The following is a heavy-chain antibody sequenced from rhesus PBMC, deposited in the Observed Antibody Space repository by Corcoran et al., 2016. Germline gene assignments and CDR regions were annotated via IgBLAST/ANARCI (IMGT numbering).Heavy chain of an antibody. J-gene: IGHJ4*01. CDR1: GFTFSSYG. CDR2: INSGGGST. V-gene: IGHV3S5*01. Sequence: EVQLVETGGGLVQPGGSLKLSCAASGFTFSSYGMSWVRQAPGQGLEWVSAINSGGGSTYYADSVKGRFTISRDNSKNTLSLQMNSLRAEDTAVYYCAKEAGYYSGSYYSKKYFDYWGQGVLVTVSS. D-gene: IGHD3-16*01. CDR3: AKEAGYYSGSYYSKKYFDY.